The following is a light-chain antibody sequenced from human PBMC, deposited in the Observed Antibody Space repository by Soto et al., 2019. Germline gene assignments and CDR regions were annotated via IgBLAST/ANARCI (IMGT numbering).Light chain of an antibody. CDR3: LQLNTYPWT. J-gene: IGKJ1*01. CDR1: QSISSY. V-gene: IGKV1-17*01. CDR2: AAS. Sequence: DIQMTQSPSSVSASVGDTVTFTCRASQSISSYLNWYQQKPGKAPKRLIYAASTLQSGVPSRFSGSGSGTEFTLTISSLQPEDVATYYCLQLNTYPWTFGQGTKVDIK.